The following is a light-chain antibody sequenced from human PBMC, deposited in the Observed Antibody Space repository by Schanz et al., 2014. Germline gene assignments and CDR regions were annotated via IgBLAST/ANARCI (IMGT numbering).Light chain of an antibody. CDR3: QQYNSYSPYT. CDR1: QSISNW. V-gene: IGKV1-5*01. J-gene: IGKJ2*01. Sequence: DIQMTQSPSSLSVSLGDRVTITCRASQSISNWLAWYQQKPGKAPKLLIYDASTLESGVPSGFSGSGSGTEFTLTISSLQPGDFATYYCQQYNSYSPYTFGQGTKLEIK. CDR2: DAS.